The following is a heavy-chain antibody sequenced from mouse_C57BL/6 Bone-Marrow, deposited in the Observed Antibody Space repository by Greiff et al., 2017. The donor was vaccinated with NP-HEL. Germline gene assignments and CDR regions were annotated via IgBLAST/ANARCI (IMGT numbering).Heavy chain of an antibody. V-gene: IGHV1-18*01. Sequence: EVKLVESGPELVKPGASVKIPCKASGYTFTDYNMDWVKQSHGKSLEWIGDINPNNGGTIYNQKFKGKATLTVDKSSSTAYMELRSLTSEDTAVYYCARRIYYDYDYAMDYWGQGTSVTVSS. CDR3: ARRIYYDYDYAMDY. CDR2: INPNNGGT. D-gene: IGHD2-4*01. CDR1: GYTFTDYN. J-gene: IGHJ4*01.